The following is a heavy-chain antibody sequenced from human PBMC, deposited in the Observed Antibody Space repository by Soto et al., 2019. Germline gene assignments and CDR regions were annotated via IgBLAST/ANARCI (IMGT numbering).Heavy chain of an antibody. CDR1: GFTFSSYG. Sequence: QVPLVESGGGVVQPGRSLRLSCAASGFTFSSYGMHWVRQAPGKGLEWVAVISYDGSNKYYADSVKGRFTISRDNSKNTLYLQMNSLRAEDTAVYYCAKNVGTNWFDPWGQGTLVTVSS. J-gene: IGHJ5*02. CDR3: AKNVGTNWFDP. D-gene: IGHD1-1*01. CDR2: ISYDGSNK. V-gene: IGHV3-30*18.